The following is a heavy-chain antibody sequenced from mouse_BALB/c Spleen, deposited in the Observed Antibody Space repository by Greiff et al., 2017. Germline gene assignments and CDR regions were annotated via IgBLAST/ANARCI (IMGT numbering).Heavy chain of an antibody. CDR1: GFSLTSYG. CDR2: IWRGGST. D-gene: IGHD2-4*01. CDR3: AKMITTKGNYAMDY. V-gene: IGHV2-5-1*01. Sequence: QVHVKQSGPSLVQPSQSLSITCTVSGFSLTSYGVHWVRQSPGKGLEWLGVIWRGGSTDYNAAFMSRLSITKDNSKSQVFFKMNSLQADDTAIYYCAKMITTKGNYAMDYWGQGTSVTVSS. J-gene: IGHJ4*01.